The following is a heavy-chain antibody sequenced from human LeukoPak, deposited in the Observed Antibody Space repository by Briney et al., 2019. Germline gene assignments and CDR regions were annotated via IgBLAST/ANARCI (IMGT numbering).Heavy chain of an antibody. Sequence: AGGSLRLSCAASGFTFSSYAMSWVRQVPGKGLEWVSAISGSGGSTYYADSVKGRFTISRDNSKNTLYLQMNSLRAEDTAVYYCAKGQVVVAAIFDYWGQGTLVTVSS. CDR1: GFTFSSYA. J-gene: IGHJ4*02. CDR2: ISGSGGST. V-gene: IGHV3-23*01. D-gene: IGHD2-15*01. CDR3: AKGQVVVAAIFDY.